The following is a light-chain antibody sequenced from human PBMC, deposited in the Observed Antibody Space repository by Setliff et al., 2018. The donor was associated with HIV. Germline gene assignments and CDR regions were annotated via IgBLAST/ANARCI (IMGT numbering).Light chain of an antibody. CDR1: QSVSAN. CDR3: QQYNNWPPYT. V-gene: IGKV3-15*01. J-gene: IGKJ2*01. CDR2: SAS. Sequence: EIVMTQSPATLSVSPGERATLSCRASQSVSANLAWYQQRPGQAPRLLIYSASTRATGIPARFSGSGSGTEFTLTISGLQSEDFAVYYCQQYNNWPPYTFGQGTK.